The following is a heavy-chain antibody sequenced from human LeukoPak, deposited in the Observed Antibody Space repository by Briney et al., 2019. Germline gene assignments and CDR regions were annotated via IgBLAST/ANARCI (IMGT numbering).Heavy chain of an antibody. V-gene: IGHV4-39*07. J-gene: IGHJ4*02. CDR2: IYYSGTT. Sequence: PSETLSLTCTVSGGSISSSSYYWGWIRQPPGKGLEWIGTIYYSGTTYYNPSLKSPVTISVDTSKNQFSLKLTSVTAADTAVYYCARSPRVSMIDHYYFDYWGQGALVTVSS. CDR3: ARSPRVSMIDHYYFDY. D-gene: IGHD3-22*01. CDR1: GGSISSSSYY.